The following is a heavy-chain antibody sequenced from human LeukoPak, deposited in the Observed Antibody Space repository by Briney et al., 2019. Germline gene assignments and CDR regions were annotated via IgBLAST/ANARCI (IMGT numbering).Heavy chain of an antibody. CDR1: GGSISTYY. Sequence: SETLSLTCSVSGGSISTYYWSWIRQPPGKGLEWIGYIHYSGSTNYSPSLKSRVTISVDTSKNRFSLRLSSLTAPDTAVYFCAGGGWSFDAFDFWGQGTMVTVSS. CDR3: AGGGWSFDAFDF. J-gene: IGHJ3*01. D-gene: IGHD6-19*01. CDR2: IHYSGST. V-gene: IGHV4-59*08.